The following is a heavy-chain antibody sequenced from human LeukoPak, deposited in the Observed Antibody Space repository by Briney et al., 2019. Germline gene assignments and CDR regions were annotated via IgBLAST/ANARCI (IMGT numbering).Heavy chain of an antibody. V-gene: IGHV3-30*02. Sequence: GGSLRLSCAASGFTFSSYGMHWVRQAPGKGLDWVAFIRYDGSSKYYADSVKGRFTISRDNSKNTLYLQMNSLRPEDTAVYYCAKGAAMVPFEYWGQGTLVTVSS. D-gene: IGHD5-18*01. CDR1: GFTFSSYG. CDR3: AKGAAMVPFEY. CDR2: IRYDGSSK. J-gene: IGHJ4*02.